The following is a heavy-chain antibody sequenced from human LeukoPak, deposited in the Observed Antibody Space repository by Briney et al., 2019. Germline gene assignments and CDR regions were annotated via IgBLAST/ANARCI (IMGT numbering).Heavy chain of an antibody. CDR1: GGSISNFY. J-gene: IGHJ4*02. Sequence: SETLSLLCTVSGGSISNFYWSWIRQPPGKGLEWIGYIYYSGSTNYNPSLKSRVTISVDTSKNQFSLKLSSVTAADTAVYYCARGGYYYDSSGYYGGQYDYWGQGTLVTVSS. V-gene: IGHV4-59*01. CDR2: IYYSGST. CDR3: ARGGYYYDSSGYYGGQYDY. D-gene: IGHD3-22*01.